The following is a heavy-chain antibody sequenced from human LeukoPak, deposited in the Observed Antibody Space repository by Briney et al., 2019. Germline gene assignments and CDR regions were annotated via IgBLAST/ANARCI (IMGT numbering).Heavy chain of an antibody. CDR3: ARLLWFGELLTGSAFDI. CDR2: ISSSSSYI. J-gene: IGHJ3*02. Sequence: GGSLRLSRAASGFTFSSYSMNWVRQAPGKGLEWVSSISSSSSYIYYADSVKGRFTISRDNAKNSLYLQMNSLRAKDTAVYYCARLLWFGELLTGSAFDIWGQGTMVTVSS. CDR1: GFTFSSYS. V-gene: IGHV3-21*01. D-gene: IGHD3-10*01.